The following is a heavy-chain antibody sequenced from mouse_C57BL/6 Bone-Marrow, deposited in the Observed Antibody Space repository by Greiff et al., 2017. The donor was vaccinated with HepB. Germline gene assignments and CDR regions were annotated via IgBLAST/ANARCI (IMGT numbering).Heavy chain of an antibody. Sequence: EVQLQQSGAELVRPGASVKLSCTASGFNIKDDYMHWVKLRPEQGLEWIGWIDPENGDTEYASKFQGKATITADTSSNTAYLQLSSLTSEDTAVYYCTGETTFFDYWGQGTTLTVSS. D-gene: IGHD2-12*01. V-gene: IGHV14-4*01. CDR2: IDPENGDT. J-gene: IGHJ2*01. CDR3: TGETTFFDY. CDR1: GFNIKDDY.